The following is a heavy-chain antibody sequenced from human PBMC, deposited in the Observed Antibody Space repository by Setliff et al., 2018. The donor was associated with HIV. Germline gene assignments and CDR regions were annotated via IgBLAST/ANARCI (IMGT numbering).Heavy chain of an antibody. CDR3: ARILSSRGIIEAYYYAMDV. CDR2: ISSTSTYT. D-gene: IGHD3-10*01. Sequence: GGSLRLSCAASGFTFSSYNMNWVRQAPGKGLEWVSSISSTSTYTYHADSLKGRFTTSRDNAKNSLYLQMNSLRAEDTAVYYCARILSSRGIIEAYYYAMDVWGQGTTVTVS. V-gene: IGHV3-21*06. J-gene: IGHJ6*02. CDR1: GFTFSSYN.